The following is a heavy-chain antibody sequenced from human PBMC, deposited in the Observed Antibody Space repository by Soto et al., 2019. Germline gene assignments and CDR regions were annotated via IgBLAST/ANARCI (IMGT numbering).Heavy chain of an antibody. CDR1: GFTFTSYW. CDR3: GRDEVRNGVGV. J-gene: IGHJ6*02. CDR2: IKGDGSEK. Sequence: EVRLVESGGGLVQPGGSLRLSCVASGFTFTSYWMSWVRQAPGKGLEWVANIKGDGSEKKYVDSVKGRFTFSRDNAHNSVSLQMNSLRAEDTALYYCGRDEVRNGVGVWGQGTTVTVSS. V-gene: IGHV3-7*01.